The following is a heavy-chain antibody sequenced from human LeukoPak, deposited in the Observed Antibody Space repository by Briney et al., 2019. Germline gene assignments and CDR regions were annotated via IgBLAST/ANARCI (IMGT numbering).Heavy chain of an antibody. J-gene: IGHJ4*02. Sequence: GGSLRLSCAASGFTFSSYEMNWVRQAPGKGLEWVSYISSSGSTIYHADSVKGRFTISRDNAKNSLYLQMNSLRAEDTAVYYCARVSWLLSPPDYWGQGTLVTVSS. D-gene: IGHD2-2*01. V-gene: IGHV3-48*03. CDR1: GFTFSSYE. CDR3: ARVSWLLSPPDY. CDR2: ISSSGSTI.